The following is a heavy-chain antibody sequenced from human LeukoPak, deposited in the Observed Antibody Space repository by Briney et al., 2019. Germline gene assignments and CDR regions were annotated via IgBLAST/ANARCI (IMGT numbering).Heavy chain of an antibody. CDR2: INWST. V-gene: IGHV4-59*01. J-gene: IGHJ4*02. CDR3: AREIGTYPYYFEY. CDR1: GGSISSYY. Sequence: SETLSLTCTVSGGSISSYYWSWIRQPPGKGLEWIGYINWSTNYNPSLKSRVTISVDTSKNQFSLKLNSVTAADTAVYFCAREIGTYPYYFEYWGQGTLVTVSP. D-gene: IGHD1-26*01.